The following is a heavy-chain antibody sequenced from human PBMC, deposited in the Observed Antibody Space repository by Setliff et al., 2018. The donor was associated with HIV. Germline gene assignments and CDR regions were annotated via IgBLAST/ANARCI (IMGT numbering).Heavy chain of an antibody. J-gene: IGHJ4*02. Sequence: SETLSLTCTVSGGSISSRAYYWGWIRQPPGKGLEWIGSIFYSGSTYYNPSLRSRVTISVDTSKNQFSLKLSSVTAADTAVYYCATYSSSWPDYWGQGTLVTVSS. CDR3: ATYSSSWPDY. CDR2: IFYSGST. CDR1: GGSISSRAYY. V-gene: IGHV4-39*01. D-gene: IGHD6-13*01.